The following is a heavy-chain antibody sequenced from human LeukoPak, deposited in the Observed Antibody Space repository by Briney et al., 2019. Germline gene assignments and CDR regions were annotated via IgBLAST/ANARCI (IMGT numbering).Heavy chain of an antibody. V-gene: IGHV3-30-3*01. CDR3: ARAPVLRFLEWLIS. J-gene: IGHJ4*02. CDR2: ISYDGSNK. CDR1: GFTFSSYA. Sequence: GRSLRLSCAASGFTFSSYAMHWVRQAPGKGLEWVAVISYDGSNKYYEDSVKGRFTISRDSSKNTLYLQMNSLRAEDTAVYYCARAPVLRFLEWLISWGQGTLVTVSS. D-gene: IGHD3-3*01.